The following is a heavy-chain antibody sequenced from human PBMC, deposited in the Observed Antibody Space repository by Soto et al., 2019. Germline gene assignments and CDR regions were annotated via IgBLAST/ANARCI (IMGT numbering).Heavy chain of an antibody. CDR3: TTAMLKDCSITSCYGIRSQNFPY. CDR2: VKRKTDGGTT. V-gene: IGHV3-15*01. D-gene: IGHD2-2*01. J-gene: IGHJ4*02. CDR1: GFTFTNVW. Sequence: EVQLVESGGGLVKPGGSLRLSCAASGFTFTNVWMSWVRQAPGKGLEWVGRVKRKTDGGTTDYAAPVKGRFTISRDDSENTLYLQMNSLKTEDAAVYYCTTAMLKDCSITSCYGIRSQNFPYLGLGTLVTVSS.